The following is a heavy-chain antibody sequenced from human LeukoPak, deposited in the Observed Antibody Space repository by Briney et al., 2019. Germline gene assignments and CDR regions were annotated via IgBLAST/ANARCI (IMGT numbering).Heavy chain of an antibody. J-gene: IGHJ5*02. V-gene: IGHV3-7*03. Sequence: GGSLSLSCAASGFTFSNYWMSWVRQAPGKGLEWVANIKQDGSEKYYVDSVKGRFTISRDNAKNSLYLQMNSLRAEDTALYYCAKDHWGYGDYVGWFDPWGQGTLVTVSS. CDR1: GFTFSNYW. D-gene: IGHD4-17*01. CDR2: IKQDGSEK. CDR3: AKDHWGYGDYVGWFDP.